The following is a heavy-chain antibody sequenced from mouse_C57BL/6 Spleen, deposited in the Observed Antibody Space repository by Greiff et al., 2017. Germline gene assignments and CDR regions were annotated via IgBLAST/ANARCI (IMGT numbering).Heavy chain of an antibody. Sequence: EVQLQQSGPVLVKPGASVKMSCKASGYTFTDYYMNWVKQSHGKSLEWIGVINPYNGGTSYNQKFKGKATLTVDKSSSTAYMELNSLTSEDSAVYYCARSPIYYAMDYWGQGTSVTVSS. V-gene: IGHV1-19*01. D-gene: IGHD6-5*01. CDR1: GYTFTDYY. CDR2: INPYNGGT. J-gene: IGHJ4*01. CDR3: ARSPIYYAMDY.